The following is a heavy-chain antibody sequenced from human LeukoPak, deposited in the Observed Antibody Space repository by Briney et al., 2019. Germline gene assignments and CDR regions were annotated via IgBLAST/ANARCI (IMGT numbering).Heavy chain of an antibody. CDR3: ARANGYGLLDY. CDR1: GGSISSTNYY. D-gene: IGHD5-18*01. CDR2: IFYSGNT. Sequence: SETLSLTCTVSGGSISSTNYYWGWIRQPPGKGLEWIGSIFYSGNTYYNPSLKSRVTISIDTSKNQFSLKLSSVTAADTAVYYCARANGYGLLDYWGQGTLVTVSS. V-gene: IGHV4-39*07. J-gene: IGHJ4*02.